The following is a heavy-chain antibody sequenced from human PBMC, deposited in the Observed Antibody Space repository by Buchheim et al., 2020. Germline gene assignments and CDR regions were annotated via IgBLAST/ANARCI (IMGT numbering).Heavy chain of an antibody. CDR3: TRGYCSGGSCYSGFWFDP. Sequence: EVQLVESGGGLVQPGRSLRLSCTASGFTFGDYAMSWFRQAPGKGLEWVGFIRSKAYGGTTEYAASVKGRFTISRDDSKSIPYLQMNSLKTEDTAVYYCTRGYCSGGSCYSGFWFDPWGQGTL. D-gene: IGHD2-15*01. CDR2: IRSKAYGGTT. V-gene: IGHV3-49*03. J-gene: IGHJ5*02. CDR1: GFTFGDYA.